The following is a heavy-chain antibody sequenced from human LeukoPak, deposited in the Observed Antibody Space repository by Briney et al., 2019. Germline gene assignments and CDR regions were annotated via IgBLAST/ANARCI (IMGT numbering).Heavy chain of an antibody. CDR2: IYPGDSDT. Sequence: GESLKISCKGSGYSFTSYWIGWVRQIPGKGLEGMGIIYPGDSDTRYSPSCQGQVTISADKSIRTAYLQWSSLKASDTAMYYCARMTTVTSPFDYWGQGTLVTVSS. V-gene: IGHV5-51*01. J-gene: IGHJ4*02. CDR1: GYSFTSYW. D-gene: IGHD4-11*01. CDR3: ARMTTVTSPFDY.